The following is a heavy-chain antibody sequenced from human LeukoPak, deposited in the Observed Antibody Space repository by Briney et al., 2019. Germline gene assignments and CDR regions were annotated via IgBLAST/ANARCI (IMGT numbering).Heavy chain of an antibody. CDR3: ARGAVHWFDP. CDR2: IYTSGST. J-gene: IGHJ5*02. CDR1: GGSISSYY. V-gene: IGHV4-4*07. Sequence: SETLSLTRTVSGGSISSYYWSWIRQPAGKGLEWIGRIYTSGSTNYNPSLKSRVTISVDKSKNQFSLKLSSVTAADTAVYYCARGAVHWFDPWGQGTLVTVSS. D-gene: IGHD2-2*01.